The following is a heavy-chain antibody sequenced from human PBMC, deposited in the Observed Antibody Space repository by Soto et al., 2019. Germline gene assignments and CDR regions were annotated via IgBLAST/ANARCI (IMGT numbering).Heavy chain of an antibody. V-gene: IGHV4-30-4*01. Sequence: QVQLQESGPGLVKPSQTLSLTCTVSGGSITSGDYYWSWIRQPPGKGLEWVRYNYYGGSTYYNPSHESRITISLDTANYQFSLELTSVTAADTVVYYCASGSTVIKTLDFWGQGTLVTVSS. CDR1: GGSITSGDYY. D-gene: IGHD4-17*01. CDR2: NYYGGST. CDR3: ASGSTVIKTLDF. J-gene: IGHJ4*02.